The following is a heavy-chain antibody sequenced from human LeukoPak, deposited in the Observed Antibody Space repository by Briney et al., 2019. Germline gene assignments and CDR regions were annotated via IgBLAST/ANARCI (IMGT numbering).Heavy chain of an antibody. CDR1: GFTFDDYA. CDR2: ISWNSGSI. CDR3: ARGHDSSGYYYDHFDY. Sequence: GGSLRLSCAASGFTFDDYAMHWVRQAPGKGLEWVSGISWNSGSIGYADSVKGRFTISRDNAKNSLYLQMNSLRAEDMALYYCARGHDSSGYYYDHFDYWGQGTLVTVSS. V-gene: IGHV3-9*03. J-gene: IGHJ4*02. D-gene: IGHD3-22*01.